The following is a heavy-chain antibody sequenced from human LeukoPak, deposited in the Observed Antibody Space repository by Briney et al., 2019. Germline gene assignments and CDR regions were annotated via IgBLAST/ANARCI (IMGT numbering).Heavy chain of an antibody. CDR3: ARESGGSGSYYAYYYYGMDV. Sequence: PGGSLRLSCAASGFTFSSYAMHWVRQAPGKGLEWVAVISYDGSNKYYADSVKGRFTISRDNSKNTLYLQMNSLRAEDTAVYYCARESGGSGSYYAYYYYGMDVWGQGTTVTVYS. V-gene: IGHV3-30-3*01. CDR2: ISYDGSNK. J-gene: IGHJ6*02. CDR1: GFTFSSYA. D-gene: IGHD3-10*01.